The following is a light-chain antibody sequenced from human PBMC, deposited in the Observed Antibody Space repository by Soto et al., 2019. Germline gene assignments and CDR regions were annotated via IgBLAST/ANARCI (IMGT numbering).Light chain of an antibody. CDR2: KAS. CDR1: QSISNW. Sequence: DIQITQSPSSLSASLGGRFTITCRASQSISNWLAWYQQKPGKAPKLLIYKASSLESGVPSRFSGSGSGTEFTLTISSLQPDDFATYYCQQYDSYPPLFGPGTTGDIK. CDR3: QQYDSYPPL. J-gene: IGKJ3*01. V-gene: IGKV1-5*03.